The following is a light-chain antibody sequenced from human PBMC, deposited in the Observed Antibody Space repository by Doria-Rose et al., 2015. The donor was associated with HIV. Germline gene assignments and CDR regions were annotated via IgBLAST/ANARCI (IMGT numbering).Light chain of an antibody. CDR1: QSVSSY. CDR3: QQRSNWPPL. CDR2: DAS. J-gene: IGKJ3*01. V-gene: IGKV3-11*01. Sequence: EIVMTPSPATLSLSPGEIVPLSCRASQSVSSYLAWYQQKPGQAPRLLIYDASNRATGIPARFSGSGSGTDFTLTISSLEPEDFAVYYCQQRSNWPPLFGPGTKVAIK.